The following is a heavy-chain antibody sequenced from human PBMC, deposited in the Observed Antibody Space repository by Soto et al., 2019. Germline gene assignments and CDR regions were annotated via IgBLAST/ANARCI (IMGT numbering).Heavy chain of an antibody. CDR3: AKGKYGNYGMDV. CDR2: ISGSGGST. CDR1: WGKFVSHA. J-gene: IGHJ6*02. Sequence: CGASWGKFVSHASSRVRQDPGKGLEWVSAISGSGGSTYYADSVKGRFTISRDNSKNTLYLQMNSLRAEDTAVYYCAKGKYGNYGMDVWGQGTTVTVS. V-gene: IGHV3-23*01. D-gene: IGHD4-17*01.